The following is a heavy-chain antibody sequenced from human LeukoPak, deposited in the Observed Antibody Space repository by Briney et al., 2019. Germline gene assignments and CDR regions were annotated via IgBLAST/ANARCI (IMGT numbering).Heavy chain of an antibody. CDR2: IIPIFGTA. CDR1: GGTFSSYA. CDR3: ARGARILTGPPGDY. V-gene: IGHV1-69*13. D-gene: IGHD3-9*01. J-gene: IGHJ4*02. Sequence: GASVKVSCKASGGTFSSYAISWVRQAPGQGLEWMGGIIPIFGTANYAQKFQGRVTITAHESTSTAYMELSSLRSEDTAVYYCARGARILTGPPGDYWGQGTLVTVSS.